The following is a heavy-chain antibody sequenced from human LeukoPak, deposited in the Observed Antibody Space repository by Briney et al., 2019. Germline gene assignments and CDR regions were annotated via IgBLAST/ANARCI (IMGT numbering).Heavy chain of an antibody. V-gene: IGHV3-11*01. J-gene: IGHJ4*02. CDR3: ARDLDGYSYGYVDY. D-gene: IGHD5-18*01. Sequence: GGSLRLSCAASGFTFSDYYMSWIRQAPGEGLEWVSYISSSGSTIYYADSVKGRFTISRDNAKNSLYLQMNSLRAKDTAVYYCARDLDGYSYGYVDYWGQGTLVTVSS. CDR2: ISSSGSTI. CDR1: GFTFSDYY.